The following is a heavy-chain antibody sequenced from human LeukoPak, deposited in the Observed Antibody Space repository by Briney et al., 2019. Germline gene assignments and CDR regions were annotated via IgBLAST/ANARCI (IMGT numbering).Heavy chain of an antibody. D-gene: IGHD2-15*01. J-gene: IGHJ4*02. Sequence: SETLSLTCTVAGGFISPYYGSWIRQPPGKGLEWIGYIYYSGSTKYNPSLKSRVSISVETSKSQFSLKLSSVTAADTAVYYCARGFCSGGSCYSAIFDYWGQGTLVTVSS. CDR1: GGFISPYY. CDR3: ARGFCSGGSCYSAIFDY. V-gene: IGHV4-59*01. CDR2: IYYSGST.